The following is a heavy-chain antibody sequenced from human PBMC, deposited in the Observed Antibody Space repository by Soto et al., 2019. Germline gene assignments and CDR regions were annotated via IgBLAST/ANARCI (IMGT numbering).Heavy chain of an antibody. V-gene: IGHV1-18*01. J-gene: IGHJ4*02. CDR2: ISVYNGNT. Sequence: ASVKVSCKASGYTLTSYGISWVRQAPGQGLEWMGWISVYNGNTKYAQKFQGRVTVTTDTSTSTAYMELRSLTSDDTAVYYCARVPMVRGVPPYFDYWGQGTLVTVAS. CDR3: ARVPMVRGVPPYFDY. CDR1: GYTLTSYG. D-gene: IGHD3-10*01.